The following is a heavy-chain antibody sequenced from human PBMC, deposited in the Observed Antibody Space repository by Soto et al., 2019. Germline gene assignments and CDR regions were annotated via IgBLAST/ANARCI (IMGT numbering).Heavy chain of an antibody. CDR1: RVSLSSYY. J-gene: IGHJ6*02. CDR2: IYYGGST. CDR3: PRNSEIYDFWSGQYYPPQRDYGMDG. D-gene: IGHD3-3*01. V-gene: IGHV4-59*01. Sequence: TMCFTCNVCRVSLSSYYLSCSHMPPGKGLEWIGYIYYGGSTNYNPSLKSRVTISLDTSKHQFSLKLSSVTAADTAVYYRPRNSEIYDFWSGQYYPPQRDYGMDGCHQGTTVT.